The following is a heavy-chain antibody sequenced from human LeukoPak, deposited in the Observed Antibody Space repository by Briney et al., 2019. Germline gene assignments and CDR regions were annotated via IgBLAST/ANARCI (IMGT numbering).Heavy chain of an antibody. CDR2: INPNSGGT. CDR3: ARDHCSANSCYEDYYNGVDV. V-gene: IGHV1-2*02. CDR1: GYTFTGYY. J-gene: IGHJ6*02. Sequence: GASVKVSCKASGYTFTGYYLLWVRQAPGQGLEWMGWINPNSGGTEYAQTFQGRVTMTRDTSISTAYMELSRLRSDDTAVYYCARDHCSANSCYEDYYNGVDVWGQGTTVTVSS. D-gene: IGHD2-2*01.